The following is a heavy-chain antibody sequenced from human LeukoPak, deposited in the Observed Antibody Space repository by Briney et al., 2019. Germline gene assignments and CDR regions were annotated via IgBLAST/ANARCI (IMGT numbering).Heavy chain of an antibody. V-gene: IGHV4-59*01. Sequence: SETLSLTCSVSDGSINSYYWNWIRRPPGKGLEWIGYIYYNGNTNYSPSLKSRVTMSVDTSKNLFSLEVSSVTAADTAVYYCARGRSNYCGMDVWGQGTTVTVSS. CDR1: DGSINSYY. J-gene: IGHJ6*02. CDR2: IYYNGNT. CDR3: ARGRSNYCGMDV. D-gene: IGHD1-26*01.